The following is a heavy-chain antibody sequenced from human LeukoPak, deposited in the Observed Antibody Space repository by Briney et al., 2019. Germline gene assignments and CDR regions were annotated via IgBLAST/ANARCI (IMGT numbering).Heavy chain of an antibody. V-gene: IGHV3-7*01. J-gene: IGHJ5*02. Sequence: PGGSLRLSCAASGFTLSTYWMSWVRQAPGKGLEWVANIKQDGSEKYYVDSVKGRFTISRDNAKNSLYLQMNSLRAEDTAVYYCARGSSNSPWGQGTLVTVSS. D-gene: IGHD1/OR15-1a*01. CDR3: ARGSSNSP. CDR2: IKQDGSEK. CDR1: GFTLSTYW.